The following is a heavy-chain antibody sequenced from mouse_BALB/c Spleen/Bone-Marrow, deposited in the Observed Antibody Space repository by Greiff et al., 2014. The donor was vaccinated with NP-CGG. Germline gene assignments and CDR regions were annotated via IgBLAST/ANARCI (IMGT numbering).Heavy chain of an antibody. CDR2: INPSSGYT. CDR3: ALANWDIGGPFAY. Sequence: QVQLQQSGAELARPGASVKMSCKASGYTFTSYTTHWVKQRPGQGLEWIGYINPSSGYTNYNQKFKDKATLTADKSSSTAYMQPNSLTSEDSAVHYLALANWDIGGPFAYWGQGTLVTVSA. V-gene: IGHV1-4*01. CDR1: GYTFTSYT. D-gene: IGHD4-1*01. J-gene: IGHJ3*01.